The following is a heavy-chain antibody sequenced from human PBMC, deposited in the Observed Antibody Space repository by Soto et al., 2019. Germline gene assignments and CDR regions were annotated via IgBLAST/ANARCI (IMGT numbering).Heavy chain of an antibody. CDR3: GRELSRIIMVEAVDDYYIVV. V-gene: IGHV4-4*07. D-gene: IGHD3-10*01. CDR2: IYTSGST. CDR1: GGSISSYY. Sequence: PSETLSLTCTVSGGSISSYYWSWIRQPAGKGLEWIGRIYTSGSTNYNPSLKSRVTMSVDTSKNQFSLKLSSVTAAATAVYYCGRELSRIIMVEAVDDYYIVVWREGLTVTV. J-gene: IGHJ6*03.